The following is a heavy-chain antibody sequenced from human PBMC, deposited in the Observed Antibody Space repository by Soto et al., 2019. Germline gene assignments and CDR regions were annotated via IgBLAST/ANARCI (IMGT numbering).Heavy chain of an antibody. CDR2: IHTGGET. CDR3: ARDSWSQY. Sequence: GGSLRLSCAASGFTFSNAWMNWVRQAPGKWLEWVSIIHTGGETYYADSVKDRFTVSRDNSKNTVFLQMNSLRAEDTAVYYCARDSWSQYWGQGTLVTVSS. D-gene: IGHD2-15*01. V-gene: IGHV3-66*01. CDR1: GFTFSNAW. J-gene: IGHJ1*01.